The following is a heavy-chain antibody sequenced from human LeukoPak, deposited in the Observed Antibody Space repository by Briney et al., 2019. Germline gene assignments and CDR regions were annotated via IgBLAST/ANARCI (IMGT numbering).Heavy chain of an antibody. CDR3: AKDAVDTAMADY. D-gene: IGHD5-18*01. Sequence: GGSLRLSCAASGFTFSSYSMNWVRQAPGKGLEWVSSISSSSSYIYYADSVKGRFTISRDNAKNSLYLQMNSLRAEDTAVYYCAKDAVDTAMADYWGQGTLVTVFS. V-gene: IGHV3-21*01. J-gene: IGHJ4*02. CDR1: GFTFSSYS. CDR2: ISSSSSYI.